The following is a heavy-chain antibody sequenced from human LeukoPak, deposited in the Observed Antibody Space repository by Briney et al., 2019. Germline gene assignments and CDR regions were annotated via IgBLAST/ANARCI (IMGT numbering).Heavy chain of an antibody. D-gene: IGHD5-18*01. V-gene: IGHV3-7*01. CDR2: IKQDGSEK. J-gene: IGHJ6*03. CDR3: ARLGYSYAHYYYYMDV. Sequence: GGSLRLSCAASGFTLSSYWMSWVRQAPGKGLEWVASIKQDGSEKYYVDSVKGRFTISRDNAKNSLYLQMNSLRAEDTAVYYCARLGYSYAHYYYYMDVWGKGTTVTVSS. CDR1: GFTLSSYW.